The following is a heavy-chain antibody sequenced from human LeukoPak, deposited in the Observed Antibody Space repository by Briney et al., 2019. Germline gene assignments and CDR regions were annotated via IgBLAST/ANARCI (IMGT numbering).Heavy chain of an antibody. CDR2: IYPGDSDT. J-gene: IGHJ4*02. Sequence: GESLKIPFKGSGYRFTSYWIAWVRQMPGKGLEWMGTIYPGDSDTRYSPSFQGQVTISADKSISTAYLQWSSLKASDTTMYYCARQGSYFDYWAQGTLVTVSS. CDR1: GYRFTSYW. V-gene: IGHV5-51*01. CDR3: ARQGSYFDY.